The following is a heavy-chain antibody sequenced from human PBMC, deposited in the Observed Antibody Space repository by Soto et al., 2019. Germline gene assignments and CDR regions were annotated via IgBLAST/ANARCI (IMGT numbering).Heavy chain of an antibody. J-gene: IGHJ4*02. D-gene: IGHD1-7*01. CDR1: GFTFSSYG. V-gene: IGHV3-33*01. CDR3: ARGEVTGTNYFDY. Sequence: HPGGSLRLSCAASGFTFSSYGMHWVRQAPGKGLEWVAVIWYDGSNKYYADSVKGRFTISRDNSKNTLYLQMNSLRAEDTAVYYCARGEVTGTNYFDYWGQGTLVTVSS. CDR2: IWYDGSNK.